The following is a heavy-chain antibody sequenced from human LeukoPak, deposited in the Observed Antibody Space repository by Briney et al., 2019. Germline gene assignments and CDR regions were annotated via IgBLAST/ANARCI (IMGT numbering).Heavy chain of an antibody. Sequence: EASVKVSCKASGGTFSSYAISWVRQAPGQGLEWMGGIIPILGTANYAQKFQGRVTITADESTSTAYMELSSLRSEDAAVYYCATTLTTVTVILVYWGQGTLVTVSS. CDR1: GGTFSSYA. V-gene: IGHV1-69*13. J-gene: IGHJ4*02. D-gene: IGHD4-17*01. CDR2: IIPILGTA. CDR3: ATTLTTVTVILVY.